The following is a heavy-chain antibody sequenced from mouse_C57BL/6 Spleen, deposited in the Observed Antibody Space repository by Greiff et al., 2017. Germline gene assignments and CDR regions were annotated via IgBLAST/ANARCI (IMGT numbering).Heavy chain of an antibody. CDR1: GFSLTSYG. CDR3: AKNRGYDGYSGDMDD. Sequence: QVQLQQSGPGLVQPSQSLSITCTVSGFSLTSYGVHWVRQSPGKGLEWLGVIWRGGSTDNNAAFMSRLSITKDNSKSQVFFKMNSLQADDAAIYYCAKNRGYDGYSGDMDDWGQGTSVTVSS. V-gene: IGHV2-5*01. J-gene: IGHJ4*01. CDR2: IWRGGST. D-gene: IGHD2-3*01.